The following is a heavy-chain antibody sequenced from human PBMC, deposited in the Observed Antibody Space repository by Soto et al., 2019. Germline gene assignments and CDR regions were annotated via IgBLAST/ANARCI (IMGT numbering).Heavy chain of an antibody. D-gene: IGHD3-3*01. J-gene: IGHJ6*02. CDR1: GFTFSSYW. Sequence: VPLVESGGGLVQPGGSLRLSCAASGFTFSSYWMHWVRQAPGKGLVWVSRINSDGSSTSYADSVKGRFTISRDNAKNKLYLQMNSLRAEDTAVYYCERERLMGGMDVWGQGTTFTVSS. V-gene: IGHV3-74*01. CDR3: ERERLMGGMDV. CDR2: INSDGSST.